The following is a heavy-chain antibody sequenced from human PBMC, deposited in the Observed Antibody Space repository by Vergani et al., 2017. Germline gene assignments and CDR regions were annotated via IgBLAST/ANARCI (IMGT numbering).Heavy chain of an antibody. CDR1: GFTFSDFW. CDR2: IMPDGSAT. V-gene: IGHV3-7*01. J-gene: IGHJ3*02. D-gene: IGHD6-6*01. Sequence: EVQLLESGGNLIQPGESLRLSCTASGFTFSDFWMTWVRQVPGKGLEWVANIMPDGSATMYADSLRGRFSISRDNAKNSLHLHMSSLRVEDTAVYFCAKSGFVGAFETWGQGTMVTVSS. CDR3: AKSGFVGAFET.